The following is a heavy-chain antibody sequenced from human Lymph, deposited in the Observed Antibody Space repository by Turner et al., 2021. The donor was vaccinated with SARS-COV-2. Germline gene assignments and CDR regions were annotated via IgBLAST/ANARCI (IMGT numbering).Heavy chain of an antibody. CDR1: GGSISSYY. J-gene: IGHJ4*02. Sequence: QVQPHESGPGRVNPSETLSLTCTVSGGSISSYYWSWIREPPGKGLEWIRYIYDSGSTNYNPSLKSRDNISVDTSKNQFSLRLSSVTAADTAVYYCARGFDYWGQGTLVTVSS. CDR2: IYDSGST. V-gene: IGHV4-59*08. CDR3: ARGFDY.